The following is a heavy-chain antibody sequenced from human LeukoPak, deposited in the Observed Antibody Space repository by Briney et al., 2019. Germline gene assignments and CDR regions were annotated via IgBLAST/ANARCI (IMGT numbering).Heavy chain of an antibody. CDR1: GYTFTSYG. Sequence: ASVKVSCKTSGYTFTSYGISWVRQAPGQGLEWMGWISAYNGNTNYAQKLQGRVTMTTDTSTNTTYMELRSLRSDDMAVYYCARDKGVPDFDYWGQGTLVTVSS. J-gene: IGHJ4*02. D-gene: IGHD3-10*01. CDR3: ARDKGVPDFDY. CDR2: ISAYNGNT. V-gene: IGHV1-18*03.